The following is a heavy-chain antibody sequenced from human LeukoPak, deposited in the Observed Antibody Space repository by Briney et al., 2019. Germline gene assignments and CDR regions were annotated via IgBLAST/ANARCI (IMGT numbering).Heavy chain of an antibody. J-gene: IGHJ4*02. CDR2: IFYSGST. CDR1: GGSISSYH. V-gene: IGHV4-59*12. Sequence: SETLSLTCTVSGGSISSYHWSWIRQPPGKGLEWIGYIFYSGSTYYNPSLKSRVPMSVDTSKNQFSLKLSSVTAADAAVYYCASISTAQNYWGQGTLVTVSS. CDR3: ASISTAQNY. D-gene: IGHD5-18*01.